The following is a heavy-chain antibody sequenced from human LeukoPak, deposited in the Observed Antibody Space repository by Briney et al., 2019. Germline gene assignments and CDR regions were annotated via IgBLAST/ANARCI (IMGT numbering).Heavy chain of an antibody. D-gene: IGHD1-14*01. J-gene: IGHJ4*02. V-gene: IGHV4-4*07. CDR1: GGSISSYY. CDR3: ARENQADSRYFDF. CDR2: IYASGNT. Sequence: SETLSLTCTVAGGSISSYYWSWIRQPAGKGLEWIGRIYASGNTNYSPSLKSRVTMSVDTSKNQFSLKLSSVTAADTAVYYCARENQADSRYFDFWGQGTLVTVAS.